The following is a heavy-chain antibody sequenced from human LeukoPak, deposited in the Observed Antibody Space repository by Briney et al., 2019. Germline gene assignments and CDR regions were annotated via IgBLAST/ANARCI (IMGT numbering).Heavy chain of an antibody. CDR2: ISSSSSYI. CDR1: GFTFSSYS. V-gene: IGHV3-21*01. J-gene: IGHJ3*02. D-gene: IGHD2-2*01. CDR3: ARVEYCSSTSCYALDPAFDI. Sequence: GGSLRLSCAASGFTFSSYSMNWVRQAPGKGLEWVSSISSSSSYIYYADSVKGRFTISRDNAKNSLYLQMNSLRAEDTAVYYCARVEYCSSTSCYALDPAFDIWGQGTMVTVSS.